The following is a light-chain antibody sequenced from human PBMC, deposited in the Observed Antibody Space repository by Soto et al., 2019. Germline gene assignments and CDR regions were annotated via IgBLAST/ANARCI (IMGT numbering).Light chain of an antibody. Sequence: DIQMIQSPSTLSVSVGDRVTITCRASQSISSWLAWYLQQPGKAPKLLIYEASSLESGVPSRFSGSGSGTEFTLTISSLQPDDFATYYCQQYRTYPWTFGQGTKVEIK. J-gene: IGKJ1*01. CDR3: QQYRTYPWT. CDR2: EAS. V-gene: IGKV1-5*03. CDR1: QSISSW.